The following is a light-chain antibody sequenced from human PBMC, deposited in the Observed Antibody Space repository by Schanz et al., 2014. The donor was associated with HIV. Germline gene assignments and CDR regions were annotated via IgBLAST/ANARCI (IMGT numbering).Light chain of an antibody. J-gene: IGLJ2*01. Sequence: QSALTQPPSASGSPGQSVTISCFGTISDIGAYNYVSWYQQHPGNAPKLIIYEVIKRPSGVPDRFSASKSGNTASLTVSGLQAEDEADYYCVSYTGTNNPVFGGGTQLTVL. V-gene: IGLV2-8*01. CDR1: ISDIGAYNY. CDR2: EVI. CDR3: VSYTGTNNPV.